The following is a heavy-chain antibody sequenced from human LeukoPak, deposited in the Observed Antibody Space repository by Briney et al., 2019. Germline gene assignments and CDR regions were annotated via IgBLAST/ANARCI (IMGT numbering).Heavy chain of an antibody. J-gene: IGHJ4*02. CDR1: GFTFSGYT. CDR2: ISSSTTYI. CDR3: ARVFWDMSKTGAPPSVDY. D-gene: IGHD2-8*02. V-gene: IGHV3-21*01. Sequence: PGRSLRLSCAASGFTFSGYTMTWVRQAPGKGLEWVSSISSSTTYIYYADSVKGRFTVSRDNANNSLYLQMNSLRVEDTAVYYCARVFWDMSKTGAPPSVDYWGQGTLVTVSS.